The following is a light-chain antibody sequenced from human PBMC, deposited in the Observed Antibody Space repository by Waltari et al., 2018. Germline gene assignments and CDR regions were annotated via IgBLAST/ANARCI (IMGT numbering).Light chain of an antibody. Sequence: QSFLTQPPSASGTPGQRVTISWSGSSSNIGSNTVNWYQQLPGTAPKLLISSNNQWPSGFPDRFSGSQSGTSASLAISGLQSEDEADYYCAAWDDSLNGVVFGGGTKLTVL. CDR1: SSNIGSNT. J-gene: IGLJ2*01. CDR2: SNN. CDR3: AAWDDSLNGVV. V-gene: IGLV1-44*01.